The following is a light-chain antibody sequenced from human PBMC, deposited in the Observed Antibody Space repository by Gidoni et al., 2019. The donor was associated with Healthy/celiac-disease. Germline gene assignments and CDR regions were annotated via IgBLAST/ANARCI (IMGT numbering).Light chain of an antibody. CDR1: QSISSY. CDR2: AAS. V-gene: IGKV1-39*01. CDR3: QQSYSTPPYT. Sequence: DIQMTQSPSSLSASVGDRVSITCRASQSISSYLNWYQQQPGKAPQLLIYAASSLQSWVPSRFSGSGSGTDFTLTISSLQPEDFATYYCQQSYSTPPYTFGQGTKLEIK. J-gene: IGKJ2*01.